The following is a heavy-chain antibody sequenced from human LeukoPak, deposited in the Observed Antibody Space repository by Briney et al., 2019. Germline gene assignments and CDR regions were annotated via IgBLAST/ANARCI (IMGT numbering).Heavy chain of an antibody. J-gene: IGHJ3*02. CDR2: ISSSSSTI. Sequence: PGGSLRLSCAASGFTFSSYSMNWVRQAPGKGLEWVSYISSSSSTIYYADSVKGRFTISRDNAKNSLYLQMNSLRAEDTAVYYCARGPQDAFDIWGQGTMVTVSS. CDR3: ARGPQDAFDI. CDR1: GFTFSSYS. V-gene: IGHV3-48*01.